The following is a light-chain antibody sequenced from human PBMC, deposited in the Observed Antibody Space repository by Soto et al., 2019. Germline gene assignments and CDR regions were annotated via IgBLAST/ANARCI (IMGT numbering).Light chain of an antibody. CDR2: VNSDGSH. J-gene: IGLJ3*02. CDR1: SRHSGYA. Sequence: QSVLTQSPSASASLGASVKLTCTLSSRHSGYAVAWHQQQPEKGPRYLMKVNSDGSHYKGDGIPDRFSGSSSGAERYLTISSLQSEDEADYYCQTWDSGIHVFGGGTKLTVL. V-gene: IGLV4-69*01. CDR3: QTWDSGIHV.